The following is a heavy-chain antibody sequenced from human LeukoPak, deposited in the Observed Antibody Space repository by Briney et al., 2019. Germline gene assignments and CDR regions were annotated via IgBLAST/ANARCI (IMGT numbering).Heavy chain of an antibody. CDR2: ISSSSSYI. V-gene: IGHV3-21*01. Sequence: GGSLRLSCAASGFTFSSYSMNWVRQAPGKGLEWVSSISSSSSYIYYADSVKGRLTISRDNAKNSLYLQMNSLRAEDTAVYYCASANRGFDYYYGMDVWGQGTTVTVSS. CDR1: GFTFSSYS. J-gene: IGHJ6*02. CDR3: ASANRGFDYYYGMDV. D-gene: IGHD1-14*01.